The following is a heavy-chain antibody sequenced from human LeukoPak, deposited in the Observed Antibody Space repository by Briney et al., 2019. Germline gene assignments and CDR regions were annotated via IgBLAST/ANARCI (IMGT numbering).Heavy chain of an antibody. V-gene: IGHV4-59*01. CDR3: ASSFKDPYSWFDP. D-gene: IGHD2-15*01. Sequence: SEALSLTRTVSGGSISGFYWCWIRQPPGQGLDWIGCISDSGSTIYNPSLKSRVAMSIDTSKNQFSLRLTSVTAADTAVYFCASSFKDPYSWFDPWGQGTLVTVSS. CDR1: GGSISGFY. J-gene: IGHJ5*02. CDR2: ISDSGST.